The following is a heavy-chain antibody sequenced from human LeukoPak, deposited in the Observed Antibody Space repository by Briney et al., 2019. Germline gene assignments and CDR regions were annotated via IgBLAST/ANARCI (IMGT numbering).Heavy chain of an antibody. J-gene: IGHJ4*02. D-gene: IGHD6-19*01. Sequence: SETLSLTCTVSGGSISSYYWSWIRQPPGKGLEWIGSIYYSGSTNYNPSLKSRVTISVDTSKNQFSLKLSSVTAADTAVYYCAGSIAVAGGKYYFDYWGQGTLVTVSS. V-gene: IGHV4-59*08. CDR1: GGSISSYY. CDR3: AGSIAVAGGKYYFDY. CDR2: IYYSGST.